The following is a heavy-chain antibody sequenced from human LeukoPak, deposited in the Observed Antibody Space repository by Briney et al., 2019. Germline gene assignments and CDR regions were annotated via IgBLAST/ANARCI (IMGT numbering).Heavy chain of an antibody. CDR1: GFTFSNYS. CDR2: IGTTGSYI. V-gene: IGHV3-21*01. D-gene: IGHD3-9*01. Sequence: AGGSLRLSCAASGFTFSNYSMNWVRQAPGKRLEWVSSIGTTGSYIFYADSVKGRFTISRDNAKNTLYLQMNSLRAEDTAVYYCARDEYDILTDYDYWGQGILVTVSS. CDR3: ARDEYDILTDYDY. J-gene: IGHJ4*02.